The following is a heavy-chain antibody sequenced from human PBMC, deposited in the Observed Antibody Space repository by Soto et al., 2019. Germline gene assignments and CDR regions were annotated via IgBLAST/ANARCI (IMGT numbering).Heavy chain of an antibody. J-gene: IGHJ6*02. V-gene: IGHV4-31*03. CDR2: IYYSGST. CDR3: ARSQGGPHYYYYYGMDV. Sequence: PSETLSLTCTVSGGSISSGGYYWSWIRQHPGKGLEWIGYIYYSGSTYYNPSLKSRVTTSVDTSKNQFSLKLSSVTAADTAVYYCARSQGGPHYYYYYGMDVWGQGTTVTVSS. CDR1: GGSISSGGYY.